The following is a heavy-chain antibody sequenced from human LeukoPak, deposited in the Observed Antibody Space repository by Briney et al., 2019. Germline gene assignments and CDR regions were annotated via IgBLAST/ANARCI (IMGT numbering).Heavy chain of an antibody. CDR2: ISSSSSYI. D-gene: IGHD1-7*01. V-gene: IGHV3-21*01. J-gene: IGHJ4*02. CDR3: ARDHGVTGTTYDY. Sequence: PGGSLRLSCAASGFTFSSYSMNWVRQAPGKGPEWVSSISSSSSYIYYADSVKGRFTISRDNAKNSLYLQMNSLRAEDTAVYYCARDHGVTGTTYDYWGQGTLVTVSS. CDR1: GFTFSSYS.